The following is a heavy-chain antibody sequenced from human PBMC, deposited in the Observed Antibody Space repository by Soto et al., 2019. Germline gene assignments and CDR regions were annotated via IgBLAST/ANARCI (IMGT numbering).Heavy chain of an antibody. D-gene: IGHD3-22*01. Sequence: GGSLRLSCAASGFTFSSYSMNWVRQAPGKWLEWVSSISSSSSYIYYADSVKGRFTISRDNAKNSLYLQMNSLRAEDTAVYYCARGTAPIYYDSSGYFDYWGQGTLVTVSS. CDR1: GFTFSSYS. V-gene: IGHV3-21*01. J-gene: IGHJ4*02. CDR3: ARGTAPIYYDSSGYFDY. CDR2: ISSSSSYI.